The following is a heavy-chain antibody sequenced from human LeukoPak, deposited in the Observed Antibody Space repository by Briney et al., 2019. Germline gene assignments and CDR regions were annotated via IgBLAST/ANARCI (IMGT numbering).Heavy chain of an antibody. D-gene: IGHD3-10*01. J-gene: IGHJ6*03. CDR2: INHSGST. CDR3: ARVEEGYGSGRRENYYYYYMDV. Sequence: SETLSLTCAVYGGSFSGYYWSWIRQPPGKGLEWIGEINHSGSTDYNPSLKSRVTISVDTSKNQFSLKLSSVTAADTAVYYCARVEEGYGSGRRENYYYYYMDVWGKGTTVTISS. V-gene: IGHV4-34*01. CDR1: GGSFSGYY.